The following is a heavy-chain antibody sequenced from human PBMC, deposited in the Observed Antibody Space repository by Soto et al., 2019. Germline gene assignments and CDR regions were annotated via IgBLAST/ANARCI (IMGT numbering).Heavy chain of an antibody. J-gene: IGHJ6*02. Sequence: GGSLRLSCAASGFTFSSYGMHWVRQAPGKGLEWVAVIWYDGSNKYYADSVKGRFTISRDNSKNTLYLQMNSLRAEDTAVYYCAREARTSSGSGYTPYYYYGMDVWGQGTTVTVSS. D-gene: IGHD3-3*01. CDR1: GFTFSSYG. CDR2: IWYDGSNK. CDR3: AREARTSSGSGYTPYYYYGMDV. V-gene: IGHV3-33*01.